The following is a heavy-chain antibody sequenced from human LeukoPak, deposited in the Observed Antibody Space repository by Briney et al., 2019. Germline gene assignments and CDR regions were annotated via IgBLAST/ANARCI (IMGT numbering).Heavy chain of an antibody. CDR3: ARYLGPFDF. D-gene: IGHD2-8*01. V-gene: IGHV3-7*01. CDR2: IKQDGSEK. CDR1: GFTFTTYW. J-gene: IGHJ4*02. Sequence: GGSLRLSCAASGFTFTTYWMSWFRQAPGKGLEWVANIKQDGSEKYYVDSVKGRFTISRDNAKNSLYLQMNSLRGEDTAVYYCARYLGPFDFWGQGTLVIVSS.